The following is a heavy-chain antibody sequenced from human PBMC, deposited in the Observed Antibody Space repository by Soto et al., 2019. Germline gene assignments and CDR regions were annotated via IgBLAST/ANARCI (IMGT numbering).Heavy chain of an antibody. J-gene: IGHJ4*02. CDR3: AKIYDSCGYYSRYFDY. CDR2: ISGSGGST. D-gene: IGHD3-22*01. V-gene: IGHV3-23*01. CDR1: GFTFSSYA. Sequence: GGSLRLSCAASGFTFSSYAMSWVRQAPGKGLEWVSAISGSGGSTYYADSVKGRFTISRDNSKNTLYLQMNSLRAEDTAVYYCAKIYDSCGYYSRYFDYWGQGTLVTVSS.